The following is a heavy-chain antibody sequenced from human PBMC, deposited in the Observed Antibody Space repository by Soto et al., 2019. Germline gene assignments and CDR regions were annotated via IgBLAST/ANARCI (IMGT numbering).Heavy chain of an antibody. D-gene: IGHD3-22*01. CDR1: GASINSDY. Sequence: SETLSLTCTVSGASINSDYWSWIRQPPGKGLEWIGFIYYSGVTNYNPSLNSRVTISIDTSKNHFSLKLSSVIAADTAVYYCARHHYDSSGYSYNWLDPWGQGTLVTVSS. V-gene: IGHV4-59*08. CDR3: ARHHYDSSGYSYNWLDP. CDR2: IYYSGVT. J-gene: IGHJ5*02.